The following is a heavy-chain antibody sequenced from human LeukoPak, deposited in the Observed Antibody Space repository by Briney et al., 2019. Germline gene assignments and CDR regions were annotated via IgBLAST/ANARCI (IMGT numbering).Heavy chain of an antibody. CDR3: ATQGYDSSGTGGPGAFDI. D-gene: IGHD3-22*01. CDR2: VDPEDGET. J-gene: IGHJ3*02. V-gene: IGHV1-69-2*01. Sequence: KVSCKVSGYTFTDYYMHWVQQAPGKGLEWMGLVDPEDGETIYAEKFQGSVTITADTSTDTAYMELSSLRSEDTAVYYCATQGYDSSGTGGPGAFDIWGQGTMVTVSS. CDR1: GYTFTDYY.